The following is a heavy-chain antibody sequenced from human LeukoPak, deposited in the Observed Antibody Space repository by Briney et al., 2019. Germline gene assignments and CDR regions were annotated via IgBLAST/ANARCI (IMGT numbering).Heavy chain of an antibody. CDR1: GFTFTNYD. Sequence: GGSLRLSCAASGFTFTNYDMHWVRQVTGKGLEWVSGIGTAGDTYYPDSVMGRFTISRENAENSLYLQMSNLRAGDTAVYFCARGDGSGSWDYFDYWGQGALVTVSS. V-gene: IGHV3-13*01. J-gene: IGHJ4*02. CDR3: ARGDGSGSWDYFDY. D-gene: IGHD3-10*01. CDR2: IGTAGDT.